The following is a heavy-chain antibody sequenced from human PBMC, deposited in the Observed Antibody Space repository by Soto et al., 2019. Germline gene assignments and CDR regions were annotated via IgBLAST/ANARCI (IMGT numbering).Heavy chain of an antibody. D-gene: IGHD6-13*01. J-gene: IGHJ5*02. CDR3: ARGRTAGDNWFDP. Sequence: NPTETLYRNCVVSGGPISSSNWWSWVRQPPGKGLEWIGEIYHSGSTNYNPSLKSRVTISVDKSKNQFSLKLSSVTAADTAVYYCARGRTAGDNWFDPWGQVTLVTVSS. CDR2: IYHSGST. V-gene: IGHV4-4*02. CDR1: GGPISSSNW.